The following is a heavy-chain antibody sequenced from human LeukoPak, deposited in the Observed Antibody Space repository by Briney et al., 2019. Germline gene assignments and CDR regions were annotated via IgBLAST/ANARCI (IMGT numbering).Heavy chain of an antibody. J-gene: IGHJ5*02. CDR2: IYSGGST. V-gene: IGHV3-53*01. CDR1: GFTFSSND. Sequence: GGSLRLSCAASGFTFSSNDMSWVRQAPGKGLECISVIYSGGSTDYADSVKGRLTISRDNSKNTLYLQMNSLRAEDTAVYYCAREGFSQWLATRWFDPWGQGTLVTVSS. CDR3: AREGFSQWLATRWFDP. D-gene: IGHD6-19*01.